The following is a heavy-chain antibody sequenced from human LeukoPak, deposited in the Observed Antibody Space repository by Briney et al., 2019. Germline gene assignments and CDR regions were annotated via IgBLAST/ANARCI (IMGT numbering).Heavy chain of an antibody. CDR2: IYHSGST. Sequence: SETLSLTCTVSGYSISSGYYWGWIRQPPGKGLEWIGSIYHSGSTYYNPSLKGRVTISVDTSKNQFSLKLSSVTAADTAVYYCARANYYDSSGYWDFDYWGQGTLVTVSS. J-gene: IGHJ4*02. V-gene: IGHV4-38-2*02. CDR3: ARANYYDSSGYWDFDY. CDR1: GYSISSGYY. D-gene: IGHD3-22*01.